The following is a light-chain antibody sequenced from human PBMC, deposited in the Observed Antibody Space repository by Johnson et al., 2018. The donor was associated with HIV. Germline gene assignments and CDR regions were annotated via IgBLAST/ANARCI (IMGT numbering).Light chain of an antibody. Sequence: QPVLTQPPSVSAAPGQKVTISCSGSSSNIGNNYVSWYQQLQGTAPKLLIYENNTRPSGIPDRFSASTPGTSATLGITGLQSGDEADYYCGTWDSSLSARVFGTGPKVTVL. CDR3: GTWDSSLSARV. CDR2: ENN. V-gene: IGLV1-51*02. J-gene: IGLJ1*01. CDR1: SSNIGNNY.